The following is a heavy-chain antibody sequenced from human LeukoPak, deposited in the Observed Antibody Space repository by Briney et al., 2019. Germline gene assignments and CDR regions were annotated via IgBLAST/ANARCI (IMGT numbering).Heavy chain of an antibody. CDR2: INPDGSDK. J-gene: IGHJ3*02. V-gene: IGHV3-7*01. D-gene: IGHD2-2*01. Sequence: GGSLRLSCAASGFTFNKFWMTWARQAPGKGLEWVANINPDGSDKHHVDSVKGRFRISRDNAENSLYLQMNSLRAEDTAVYYCARGGDEYPDAFDIWGQGTMVTVSS. CDR3: ARGGDEYPDAFDI. CDR1: GFTFNKFW.